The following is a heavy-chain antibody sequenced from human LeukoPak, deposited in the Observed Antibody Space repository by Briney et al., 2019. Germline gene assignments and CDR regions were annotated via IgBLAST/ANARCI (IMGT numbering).Heavy chain of an antibody. V-gene: IGHV4-34*01. J-gene: IGHJ4*02. CDR2: INHSGST. D-gene: IGHD6-19*01. Sequence: SETLSLPCAVYGGSFSGYYWSWIRQPPGKGLEWIGEINHSGSTNYNPSLKSRVTISVDTSKNQFSLKLSSVTAADTAVYYCAREAVAAFDYWGQGTLVTVSS. CDR3: AREAVAAFDY. CDR1: GGSFSGYY.